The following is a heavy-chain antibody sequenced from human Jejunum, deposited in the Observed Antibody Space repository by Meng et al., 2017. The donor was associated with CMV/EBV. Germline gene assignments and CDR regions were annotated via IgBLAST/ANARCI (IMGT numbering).Heavy chain of an antibody. CDR1: AFPFGAYY. V-gene: IGHV3-11*01. CDR3: ARGNYGFDY. J-gene: IGHJ4*02. CDR2: ITGSGDII. Sequence: LACAASAFPFGAYYMTWVRQAPGKGLEWVSYITGSGDIIYYADSVKGRFTISRDNAKSSLYLEINSLRAEDTAVYYCARGNYGFDYWGQGTLVTVSS. D-gene: IGHD4-17*01.